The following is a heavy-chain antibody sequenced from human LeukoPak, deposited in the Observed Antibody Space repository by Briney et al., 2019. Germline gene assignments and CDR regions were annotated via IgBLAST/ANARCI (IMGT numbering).Heavy chain of an antibody. V-gene: IGHV1-2*02. Sequence: ASVKVSCKASGYTFTGYYMHWVRQAPGQGLEWMGWINPNSGGTNYAQKFQGRVTMTRDTSISTAYMELSRLRSDDTAVYYCARDRAAAGLGDYWVQGTLVTVSS. CDR2: INPNSGGT. J-gene: IGHJ4*02. CDR1: GYTFTGYY. CDR3: ARDRAAAGLGDY. D-gene: IGHD6-13*01.